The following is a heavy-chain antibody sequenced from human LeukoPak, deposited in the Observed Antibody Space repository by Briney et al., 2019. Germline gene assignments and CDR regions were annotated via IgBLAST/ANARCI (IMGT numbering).Heavy chain of an antibody. Sequence: SETLSPTCAVSGGSISYGGYSWRWTRQPPGKGLEWIGYIYHNGNNYYNPPRRSRVTISTDRHKNQMSLKLSAVTAADTAVYYCAREMRDCSSTSCTNCFDPWGQGTLVTVSS. CDR3: AREMRDCSSTSCTNCFDP. CDR1: GGSISYGGYS. J-gene: IGHJ5*02. D-gene: IGHD2-2*01. CDR2: IYHNGNN. V-gene: IGHV4-30-2*01.